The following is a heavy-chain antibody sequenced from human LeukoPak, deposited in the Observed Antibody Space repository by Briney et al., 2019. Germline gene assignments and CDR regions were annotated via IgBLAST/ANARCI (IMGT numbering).Heavy chain of an antibody. J-gene: IGHJ4*02. CDR3: ASVDIAVAGDGDY. D-gene: IGHD6-19*01. CDR2: IYHSGST. CDR1: GGSISSSNW. Sequence: SGTLSLTCAVSGGSISSSNWWSWVRQPPGKGLEWIGEIYHSGSTNYNPSLKSRVTISVDKSKNQFSLKLSSVTAADTAVYYCASVDIAVAGDGDYWGQGTLVTVSS. V-gene: IGHV4-4*02.